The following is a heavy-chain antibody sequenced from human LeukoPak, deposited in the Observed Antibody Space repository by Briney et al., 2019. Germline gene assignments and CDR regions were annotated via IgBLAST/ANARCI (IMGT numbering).Heavy chain of an antibody. CDR1: GLTLSGYW. CDR2: NGDASST. Sequence: GGSLRLSCAASGLTLSGYWMHWVRQAPGKGLVWVSRNGDASSTSYADSVKGRFTISRDNAKSTLYPQMNSLRVEDTAVYYCARARGNTYGYFEYWGQGTLVTVSS. CDR3: ARARGNTYGYFEY. J-gene: IGHJ4*02. D-gene: IGHD5-18*01. V-gene: IGHV3-74*01.